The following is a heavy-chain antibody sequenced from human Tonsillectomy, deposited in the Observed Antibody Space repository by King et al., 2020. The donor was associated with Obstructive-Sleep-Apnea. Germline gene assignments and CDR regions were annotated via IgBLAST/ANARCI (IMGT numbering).Heavy chain of an antibody. Sequence: VQLQESGPGLVKPSETLSLTCTVSGGSVSSGSYYWSWIRQPPGKGLEWIGYIYYSGSTNYNPSLNSRVTISVDTSKNQFSLKLSSVTAADTAVYYCARAPLGEELRYYYYYGMDVWGQGTTVTVSS. J-gene: IGHJ6*02. V-gene: IGHV4-61*01. CDR2: IYYSGST. CDR1: GGSVSSGSYY. D-gene: IGHD1-7*01. CDR3: ARAPLGEELRYYYYYGMDV.